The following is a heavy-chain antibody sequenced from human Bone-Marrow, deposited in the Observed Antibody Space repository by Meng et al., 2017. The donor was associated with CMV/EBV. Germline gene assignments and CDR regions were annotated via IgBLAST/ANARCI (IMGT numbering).Heavy chain of an antibody. CDR2: INPNSGGT. V-gene: IGHV1-2*02. D-gene: IGHD4-17*01. CDR3: ANKNYGDYDSLRYYYGMDV. CDR1: GYTFTGYY. Sequence: ASVKVSCKASGYTFTGYYMHWVRQAPGQGLEWMGWINPNSGGTNYAQKFQGRVTMTRDTSISTAYMELSRLRSDDTAVYYCANKNYGDYDSLRYYYGMDVWGQGTTVTVSS. J-gene: IGHJ6*02.